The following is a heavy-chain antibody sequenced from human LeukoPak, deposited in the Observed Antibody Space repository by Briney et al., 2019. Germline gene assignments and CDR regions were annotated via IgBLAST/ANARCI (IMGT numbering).Heavy chain of an antibody. D-gene: IGHD3-10*01. Sequence: ASVKVSCKASGYTFTSYYVHWVRQAPGQGLDWMGIVNPSGGSTTYAQKFQGRVTMTRDTSTSTVYMELSSLRSGDTAVYYCARDGQDYDYGSVGAFDIWGQGTMVTVSS. CDR3: ARDGQDYDYGSVGAFDI. CDR1: GYTFTSYY. CDR2: VNPSGGST. J-gene: IGHJ3*02. V-gene: IGHV1-46*01.